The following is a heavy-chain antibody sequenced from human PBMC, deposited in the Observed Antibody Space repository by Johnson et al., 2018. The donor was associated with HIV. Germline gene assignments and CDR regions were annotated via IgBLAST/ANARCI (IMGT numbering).Heavy chain of an antibody. CDR1: GFTVSSNY. V-gene: IGHV3-66*02. Sequence: MLLVESGGGLVQPGGSLRLSCAASGFTVSSNYMSWVRQAPGKGLEWVSVIYSGGSTYYADSVKGRFTISRDNSKNTLYLQMNSLRPEDTAVYYCAKDRDYYGSGLIWGQGTMVTVSS. CDR3: AKDRDYYGSGLI. CDR2: IYSGGST. J-gene: IGHJ3*02. D-gene: IGHD3-10*01.